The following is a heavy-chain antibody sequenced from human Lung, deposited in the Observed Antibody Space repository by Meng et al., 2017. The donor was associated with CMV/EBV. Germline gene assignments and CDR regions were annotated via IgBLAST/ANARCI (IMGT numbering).Heavy chain of an antibody. CDR2: IKRDGSEK. J-gene: IGHJ3*01. Sequence: GEXXTISCAASGFTFSDSWMAWVRQTPGKGLEWVANIKRDGSEKYYVDSVKGRFTVARDNAKNSLYLQMRTLRAEDTAVYYCVTYYYDIALGPFEFWGQGXVVTVSS. V-gene: IGHV3-7*02. D-gene: IGHD3-9*01. CDR1: GFTFSDSW. CDR3: VTYYYDIALGPFEF.